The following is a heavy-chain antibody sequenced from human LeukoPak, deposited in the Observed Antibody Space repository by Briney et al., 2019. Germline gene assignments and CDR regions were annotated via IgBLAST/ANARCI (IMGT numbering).Heavy chain of an antibody. CDR3: AKDSGSYYLYNWFDP. D-gene: IGHD3-10*01. V-gene: IGHV3-23*01. CDR2: ISGSGGST. Sequence: GGSLRLSCAASGITLSSYGMSWVRQAPGKGLEWVSGISGSGGSTYYADSVKGRFTISRDNSKNTLYLQMNSLRAEDTAVYYCAKDSGSYYLYNWFDPWGQGTLVTVSS. CDR1: GITLSSYG. J-gene: IGHJ5*02.